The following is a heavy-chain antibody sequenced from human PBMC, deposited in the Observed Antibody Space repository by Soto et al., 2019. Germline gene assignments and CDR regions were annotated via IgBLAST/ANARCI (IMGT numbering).Heavy chain of an antibody. CDR3: ARDVGGEQWLVFYYYYGMDV. CDR2: ISAYNGNT. Sequence: QVQLVQSGAEVKKPGASVKASCKASGYTFTSYGISWVRQAPGQGLEWMGWISAYNGNTNYAQKLQGRVTMTTDTSTSTAYMELRSLRSDDTAVYYCARDVGGEQWLVFYYYYGMDVWGQGTTVTVSS. V-gene: IGHV1-18*04. J-gene: IGHJ6*02. CDR1: GYTFTSYG. D-gene: IGHD6-19*01.